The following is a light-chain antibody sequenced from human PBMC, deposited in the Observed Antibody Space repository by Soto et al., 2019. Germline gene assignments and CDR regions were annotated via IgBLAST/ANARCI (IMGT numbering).Light chain of an antibody. CDR3: SSYTSSSTLV. Sequence: QSVLTQPASVSGSPGQSITISCTGTSSDVGGYNYVSWYQQHPGKAPKLMIYDVSHRPSGVSNRFSGSKSGNTASLTISGLQAEDAADYYCSSYTSSSTLVFGAGTKVTVL. J-gene: IGLJ1*01. V-gene: IGLV2-14*01. CDR1: SSDVGGYNY. CDR2: DVS.